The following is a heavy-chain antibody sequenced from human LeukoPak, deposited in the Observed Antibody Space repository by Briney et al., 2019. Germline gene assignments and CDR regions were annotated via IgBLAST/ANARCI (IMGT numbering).Heavy chain of an antibody. CDR2: IYYSGSA. J-gene: IGHJ1*01. Sequence: PSETLSLTCTVSGGSISSSSYYWGWIRQPPGKGLEWIGSIYYSGSAYYNPSLKSRVTISVDTSKNQFSLKLSSVTAADTAVYYCAKTNYDFWSGYYSSFQHWGQGTLVTVSS. CDR3: AKTNYDFWSGYYSSFQH. CDR1: GGSISSSSYY. D-gene: IGHD3-3*01. V-gene: IGHV4-39*01.